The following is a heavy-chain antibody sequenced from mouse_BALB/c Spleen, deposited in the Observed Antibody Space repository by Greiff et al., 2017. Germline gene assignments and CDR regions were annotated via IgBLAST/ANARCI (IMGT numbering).Heavy chain of an antibody. D-gene: IGHD5-1*01. Sequence: VQLQQSGPELVKPGASVKISCKASGYSFTGYYMHWVKQRPEQGLEWIGRIDPANGNTKYDPKFQGKATITADTSSNTAYLQLSSLTSEDTAVYYCAVPPYWGQGTLVTVSA. V-gene: IGHV14-3*02. CDR3: AVPPY. CDR2: IDPANGNT. J-gene: IGHJ3*01. CDR1: GYSFTGYY.